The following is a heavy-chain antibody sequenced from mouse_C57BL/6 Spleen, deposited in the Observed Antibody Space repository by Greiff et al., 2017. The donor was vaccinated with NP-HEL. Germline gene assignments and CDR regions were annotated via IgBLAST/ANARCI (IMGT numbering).Heavy chain of an antibody. V-gene: IGHV5-6*01. CDR3: AREGGDY. J-gene: IGHJ2*01. Sequence: EVKLMESGGDLVKPGGSLKLSCAASGFTFSSYGMSWVRQTPDKRLEWVATISSGGSYTYYPDSVKGRFTISRDNAKNTLYLQMSSLKSEDTAMYYCAREGGDYWGQGTTLTVSS. CDR2: ISSGGSYT. CDR1: GFTFSSYG.